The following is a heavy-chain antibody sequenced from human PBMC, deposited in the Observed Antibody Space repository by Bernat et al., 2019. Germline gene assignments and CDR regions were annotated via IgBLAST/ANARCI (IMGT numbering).Heavy chain of an antibody. CDR2: IRNKANSYIT. V-gene: IGHV3-72*01. CDR1: GFTFSGHY. J-gene: IGHJ4*02. D-gene: IGHD5-12*01. Sequence: EVQLVESGGGLVQPGGSLRLSCGASGFTFSGHYMDWVRQAPGKGLEWVGRIRNKANSYITEYAASVKGRFIISRDDSKTSLYLQMNSLKTEDTAVYFCVRVALLGAYEGRPFDYWGQGTLVTVSS. CDR3: VRVALLGAYEGRPFDY.